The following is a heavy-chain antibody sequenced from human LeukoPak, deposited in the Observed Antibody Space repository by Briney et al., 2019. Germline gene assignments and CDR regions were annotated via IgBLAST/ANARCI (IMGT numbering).Heavy chain of an antibody. CDR3: ARGTDMTPTTGYYSFVY. D-gene: IGHD3-9*01. CDR1: GGSISGGGYS. CDR2: IYHSGST. V-gene: IGHV4-30-2*01. J-gene: IGHJ4*02. Sequence: SETLSLTCAVSGGSISGGGYSWSWIRQPPGKSLEWIGYIYHSGSTYYNPSLKSRVTISVDRSKNQFSLKLSSVTAADTAVYYCARGTDMTPTTGYYSFVYWGQGTLVSVSS.